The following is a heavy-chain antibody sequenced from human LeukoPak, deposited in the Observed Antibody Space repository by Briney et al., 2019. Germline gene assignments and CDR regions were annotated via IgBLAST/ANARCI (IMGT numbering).Heavy chain of an antibody. V-gene: IGHV3-43*01. J-gene: IGHJ4*02. CDR2: ISWDASGS. CDR3: AKGRRRGYAYGPADY. CDR1: GFIFGDYT. Sequence: GGSLRLSCAASGFIFGDYTMYWFRRPPGKGLEWVSLISWDASGSFYSDSVKGRFTISRDNTKNSLFLQMNSLKTEDTALYYCAKGRRRGYAYGPADYWGPGTLVAVSS. D-gene: IGHD5-18*01.